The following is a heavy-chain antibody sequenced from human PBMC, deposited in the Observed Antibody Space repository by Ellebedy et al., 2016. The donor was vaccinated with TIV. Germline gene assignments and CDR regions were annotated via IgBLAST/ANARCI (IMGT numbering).Heavy chain of an antibody. D-gene: IGHD3-3*01. CDR1: GFTFSNAW. CDR3: TTMYYDFWSGYYNAEY. V-gene: IGHV3-15*01. CDR2: IKSKTDGGAT. Sequence: GESLKISXAASGFTFSNAWMSWVRQALGKGLEWVGRIKSKTDGGATDYAAPVKGRFTISRDDSENTLYLQMNSLKNEDTAVYYCTTMYYDFWSGYYNAEYWGQGTLVTVSS. J-gene: IGHJ4*02.